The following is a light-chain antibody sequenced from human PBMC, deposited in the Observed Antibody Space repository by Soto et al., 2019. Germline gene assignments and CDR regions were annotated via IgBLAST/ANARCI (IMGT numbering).Light chain of an antibody. V-gene: IGLV2-14*01. CDR3: STWDDSLNAVL. CDR1: SSDVGGYNY. Sequence: QSLLTQPASVSGSPGQSITISCTGTSSDVGGYNYVSWYQQHPGKAPKLMIYEVSNRPSGVSNRFSGSKSGNTASLTISGLQAEDEADYYCSTWDDSLNAVLFGGGTKLTVL. J-gene: IGLJ2*01. CDR2: EVS.